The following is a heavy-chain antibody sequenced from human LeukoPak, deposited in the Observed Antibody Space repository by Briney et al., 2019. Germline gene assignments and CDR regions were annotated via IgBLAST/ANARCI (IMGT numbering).Heavy chain of an antibody. V-gene: IGHV3-23*01. CDR1: GFTFSSYA. CDR3: AKDRPRIAVAGTSYFDY. CDR2: VSSGGDNT. Sequence: GGSLRLSCAASGFTFSSYAMTWVRQAPGKGLEWVSTVSSGGDNTYYANSVRGRFTISRDNSKNTLYLQMNSLRAEDTAVYYCAKDRPRIAVAGTSYFDYWGQGTLVTVSS. J-gene: IGHJ4*02. D-gene: IGHD6-19*01.